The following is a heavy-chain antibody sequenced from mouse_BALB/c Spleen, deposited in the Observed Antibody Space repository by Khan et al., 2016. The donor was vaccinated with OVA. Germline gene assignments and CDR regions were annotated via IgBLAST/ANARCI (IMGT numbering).Heavy chain of an antibody. CDR1: GFTFSGFG. V-gene: IGHV5-17*02. J-gene: IGHJ2*01. CDR3: ARRVYYYFDY. D-gene: IGHD1-1*01. Sequence: EVQLQESGGGLVQPGGSRKLSCAASGFTFSGFGMHWVRQAPEKGLEWVAYISSGSSTIYYADTVKGRFTISRDNPKNTLFLQMTSLRSEDTAMYFCARRVYYYFDYWGQGTTLTVSS. CDR2: ISSGSSTI.